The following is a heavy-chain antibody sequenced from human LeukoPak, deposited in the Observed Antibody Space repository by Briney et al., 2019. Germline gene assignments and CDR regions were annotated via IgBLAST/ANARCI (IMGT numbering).Heavy chain of an antibody. CDR2: FSNSGTD. D-gene: IGHD5-18*01. CDR1: GGSISDYY. Sequence: SETLSLTCTVSGGSISDYYWSWIRQPPGKGLEWIGYFSNSGTDNYNPSLKGRVTMSVDTSKNQFSLKLSSVTAADTAVYYCARRDRGNSYGRSLYFDYWGQGTLVTVSS. CDR3: ARRDRGNSYGRSLYFDY. V-gene: IGHV4-59*08. J-gene: IGHJ4*02.